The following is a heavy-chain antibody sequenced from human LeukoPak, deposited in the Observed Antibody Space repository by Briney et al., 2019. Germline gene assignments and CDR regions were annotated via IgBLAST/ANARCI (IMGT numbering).Heavy chain of an antibody. D-gene: IGHD1-1*01. CDR1: GYSINTGYY. CDR2: VSHSGDS. V-gene: IGHV4-38-2*02. Sequence: SETLSLTCTVSGYSINTGYYGGWIRQPPGKGLEWIGGVSHSGDSYYNPSLKGRVPISLPPSRIQFSPNLSSVTAAATAVYYCARRRPTGNAGGFFDLWGRGTLVTVSS. CDR3: ARRRPTGNAGGFFDL. J-gene: IGHJ2*01.